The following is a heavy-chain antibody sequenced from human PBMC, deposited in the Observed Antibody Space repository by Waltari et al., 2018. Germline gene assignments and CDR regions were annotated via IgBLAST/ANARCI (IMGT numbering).Heavy chain of an antibody. Sequence: QVHLVQSGAEVRRPGASVKVSCKASGYPFTRFEMNWVRQAPGQSLEWLGRIHAGNGKTNPSHEFHGRLTFTTDTSATRAYMELSSLKFEDTAVYYCARARSGFYTYYGMDVWGQGTTVTVSS. D-gene: IGHD3-3*01. CDR3: ARARSGFYTYYGMDV. J-gene: IGHJ6*02. CDR1: GYPFTRFE. CDR2: IHAGNGKT. V-gene: IGHV1-3*01.